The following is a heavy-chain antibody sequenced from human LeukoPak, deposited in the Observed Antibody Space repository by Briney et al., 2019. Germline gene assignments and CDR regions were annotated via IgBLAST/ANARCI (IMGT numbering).Heavy chain of an antibody. V-gene: IGHV4-61*02. D-gene: IGHD6-13*01. CDR2: IHTSGIT. Sequence: SETLSLTCTLSGASFTSGTYYLSWIRQPAGKGLEWIGRIHTSGITHYNPSLKSRVTISVDTSNTQFSLKLDSVTAADTAVYYCAKEDRVKHWFDPWGQGTLVTVSS. CDR3: AKEDRVKHWFDP. J-gene: IGHJ5*02. CDR1: GASFTSGTYY.